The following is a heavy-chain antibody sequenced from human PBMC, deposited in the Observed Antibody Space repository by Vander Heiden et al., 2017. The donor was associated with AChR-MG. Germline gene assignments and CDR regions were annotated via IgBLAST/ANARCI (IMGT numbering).Heavy chain of an antibody. CDR3: ARGIAARPGYYYYYYMDV. Sequence: QVQLVQSGAEVKKPGSSVKVSCKASGGTFSSYAISWVRQAPGQGLEWMGGIIPIFGTANYAQKFQGRVTITADESTSTAYMELSSLRSEDTAVYYCARGIAARPGYYYYYYMDVWGKGTTVTVSS. V-gene: IGHV1-69*01. CDR2: IIPIFGTA. D-gene: IGHD6-6*01. CDR1: GGTFSSYA. J-gene: IGHJ6*03.